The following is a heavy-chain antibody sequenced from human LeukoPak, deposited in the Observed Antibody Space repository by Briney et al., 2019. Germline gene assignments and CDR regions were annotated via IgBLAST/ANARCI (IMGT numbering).Heavy chain of an antibody. V-gene: IGHV1-46*01. CDR2: INPSGGST. D-gene: IGHD3-10*01. Sequence: ASVKVSCTASGYTFTSYYMHWVRQAPGQGLEWMGIINPSGGSTSYAQKFQGRVTMTRDTSTSTVYMELSSLRSKDTAVYYCARVWFGDFSFDYWGQGTLVTVSS. CDR1: GYTFTSYY. J-gene: IGHJ4*02. CDR3: ARVWFGDFSFDY.